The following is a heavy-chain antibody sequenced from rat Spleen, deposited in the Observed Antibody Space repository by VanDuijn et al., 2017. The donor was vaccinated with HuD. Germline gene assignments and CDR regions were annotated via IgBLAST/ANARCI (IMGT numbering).Heavy chain of an antibody. CDR3: ARARTTSNYFDY. CDR1: GFTFSNYA. D-gene: IGHD1-10*01. CDR2: ISYDGSST. Sequence: EVHLVETGGGLVLPGRSLKLSCVASGFTFSNYAMAWVRQAPTKGLEWVATISYDGSSTYYRDSVKGRFTISRDNAKNTQYLQMDSLRSEDTATYYCARARTTSNYFDYWGQGVMVTVSS. J-gene: IGHJ2*01. V-gene: IGHV5-29*01.